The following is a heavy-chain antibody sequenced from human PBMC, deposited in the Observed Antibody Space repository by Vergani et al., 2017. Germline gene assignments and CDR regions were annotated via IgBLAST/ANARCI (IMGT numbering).Heavy chain of an antibody. Sequence: QVQLQESGPGLVKPSQTLSLTCTVSGGSISSGSYYWSWIRQPPGKGLEWIGYIYYSGSTNYNPSLKSRVTISVDTSKNQFSLKLSSVTAADTAVYYCARGGSHYYDSSGYDDYWGQGTLVTVSS. V-gene: IGHV4-61*01. J-gene: IGHJ4*02. CDR3: ARGGSHYYDSSGYDDY. D-gene: IGHD3-22*01. CDR2: IYYSGST. CDR1: GGSISSGSYY.